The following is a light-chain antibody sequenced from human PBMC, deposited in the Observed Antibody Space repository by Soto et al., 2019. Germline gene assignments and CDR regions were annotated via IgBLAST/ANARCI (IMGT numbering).Light chain of an antibody. V-gene: IGLV2-11*01. J-gene: IGLJ1*01. Sequence: QSVLTQPRSVSGSPGQSVTISCTGTSSGVGDYNYVSWYQQHPGKAPKLMIYDVTKRPSGVPDRFSGSKSGNTASLTISGLQAEDEADYYCCSYAGNYTHVFGTGTKVTVL. CDR3: CSYAGNYTHV. CDR1: SSGVGDYNY. CDR2: DVT.